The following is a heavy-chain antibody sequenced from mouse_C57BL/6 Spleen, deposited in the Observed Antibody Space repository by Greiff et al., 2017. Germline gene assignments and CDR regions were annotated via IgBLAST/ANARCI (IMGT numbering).Heavy chain of an antibody. CDR3: ARGGGYLFAY. CDR1: GYTFTSYW. J-gene: IGHJ3*01. D-gene: IGHD2-2*01. CDR2: IDPSDSYT. Sequence: VQLQQPGAELVMPGASVKLSCKASGYTFTSYWMHWVKQRPGQGLEWIGEIDPSDSYTNYNQKFKGKSTLTVDKSSSTAYMQLSSLTSEDSAVYYCARGGGYLFAYWGQGTLVTVSA. V-gene: IGHV1-69*01.